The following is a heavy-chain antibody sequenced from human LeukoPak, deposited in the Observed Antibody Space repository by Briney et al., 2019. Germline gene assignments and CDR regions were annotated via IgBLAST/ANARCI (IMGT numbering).Heavy chain of an antibody. CDR2: ISDSGGET. CDR1: GFSFSTSA. CDR3: ARDRSGDI. Sequence: GGSLRLSCAASGFSFSTSAMSWVRQAPGKGLEWVSVISDSGGETYYADSVKGRFTISRDNSKSTLYLQMNSLRAEDTAVYHCARDRSGDIWGQGTVVTVSS. J-gene: IGHJ3*02. V-gene: IGHV3-23*01.